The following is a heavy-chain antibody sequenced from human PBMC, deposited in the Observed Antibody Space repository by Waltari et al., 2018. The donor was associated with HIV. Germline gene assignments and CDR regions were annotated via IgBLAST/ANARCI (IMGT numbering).Heavy chain of an antibody. Sequence: SGGGSIQPGGSLRLSCVASGFSLSSSRVTWLRQTPGKALEWVSYMGTTPTARDYEDSVRDRFTVFADKTKQSVYLQISNLQDEDSAVYYCARGLSYFDGKPLPWYLDLWGRGSRVTVAS. J-gene: IGHJ2*01. CDR1: GFSLSSSR. D-gene: IGHD3-9*01. V-gene: IGHV3-48*02. CDR2: MGTTPTAR. CDR3: ARGLSYFDGKPLPWYLDL.